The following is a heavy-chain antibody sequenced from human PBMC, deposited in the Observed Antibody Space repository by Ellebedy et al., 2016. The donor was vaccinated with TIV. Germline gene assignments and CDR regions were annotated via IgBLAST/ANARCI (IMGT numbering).Heavy chain of an antibody. V-gene: IGHV4-61*01. Sequence: SETLSLXXTVSGGSVSSGSYYWSWIRQPPGKGLEWIGYIYYSGSTNYNPSLKSRVTISVDTSKNQFSLKLSSVTAADTAVYYCARDSSGWYVGWFDPWGQGTLVTVSS. CDR2: IYYSGST. CDR3: ARDSSGWYVGWFDP. CDR1: GGSVSSGSYY. D-gene: IGHD6-19*01. J-gene: IGHJ5*02.